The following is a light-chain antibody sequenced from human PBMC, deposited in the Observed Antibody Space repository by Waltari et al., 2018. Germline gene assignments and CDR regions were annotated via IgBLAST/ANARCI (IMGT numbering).Light chain of an antibody. J-gene: IGLJ3*02. Sequence: QSVLTQPPSASGTPGQRVPISCSGTRSNIGRKPVRGYQQFPGTAPKLLIFTDNRRPSGVPDRVSASKSGTSASLAISGLQSEDEAHYYCSTWDDSLNGAVFGGGTRVTVL. CDR2: TDN. CDR1: RSNIGRKP. CDR3: STWDDSLNGAV. V-gene: IGLV1-44*01.